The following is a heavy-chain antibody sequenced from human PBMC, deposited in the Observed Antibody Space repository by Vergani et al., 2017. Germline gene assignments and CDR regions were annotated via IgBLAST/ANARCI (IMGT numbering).Heavy chain of an antibody. D-gene: IGHD3-10*01. Sequence: VHLVESGGGVVQPGRSLRLSCAAYGFTFSSYGMHWVRQAPGKGLEWVAVISYDGSNKYYADSVKGRVPNSRDNSKNTLYLQMNSLRAEDTAVYYCAKDLGKQGVLDYWGQGTLVTVSS. CDR3: AKDLGKQGVLDY. V-gene: IGHV3-30*18. CDR2: ISYDGSNK. J-gene: IGHJ4*02. CDR1: GFTFSSYG.